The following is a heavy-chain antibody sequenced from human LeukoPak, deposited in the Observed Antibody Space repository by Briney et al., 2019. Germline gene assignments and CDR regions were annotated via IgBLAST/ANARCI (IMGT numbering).Heavy chain of an antibody. D-gene: IGHD3-10*01. CDR1: GFTFGDYA. Sequence: PGGSLRLPCTASGFTFGDYAMSWFRQAPGKGLEWVGFIRSKAYGGTTEYAASVKGRFTISRDDSKSIAYLQMNSLKTEDTAVYYCTRDSPTGDYYYYGMDVWGKGTTVTVSS. CDR2: IRSKAYGGTT. J-gene: IGHJ6*04. CDR3: TRDSPTGDYYYYGMDV. V-gene: IGHV3-49*03.